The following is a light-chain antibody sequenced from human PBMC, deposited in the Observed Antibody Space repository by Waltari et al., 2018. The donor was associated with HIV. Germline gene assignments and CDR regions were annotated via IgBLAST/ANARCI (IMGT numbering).Light chain of an antibody. CDR3: CSFAGSYTWL. CDR1: SSDVGGYNY. CDR2: DLT. V-gene: IGLV2-11*01. Sequence: QSALTQPRSVSGSPGQSVTISCTGTSSDVGGYNYVSWYQQLPGKAPKLMIYDLTERPSVVPDRFSGSKSGNTASLTISGLQAGDEADYYCCSFAGSYTWLFGGGTKLTVL. J-gene: IGLJ2*01.